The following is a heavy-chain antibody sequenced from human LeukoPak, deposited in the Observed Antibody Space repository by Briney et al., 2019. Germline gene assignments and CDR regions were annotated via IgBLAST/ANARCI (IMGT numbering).Heavy chain of an antibody. CDR2: ISGSGGST. V-gene: IGHV3-23*01. Sequence: GGSLRLSCAASGFTFSSYGMSWVRQAPGKGLEWVSAISGSGGSTYYADSVKGRFTISRDNAKNSLYLQMNSLRAEDTAVYYCARAITNYGYIFDYWGQGTLVTVSS. CDR3: ARAITNYGYIFDY. D-gene: IGHD5-18*01. J-gene: IGHJ4*02. CDR1: GFTFSSYG.